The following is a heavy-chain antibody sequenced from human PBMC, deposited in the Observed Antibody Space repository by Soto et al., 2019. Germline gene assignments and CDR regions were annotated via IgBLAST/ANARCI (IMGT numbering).Heavy chain of an antibody. J-gene: IGHJ3*01. CDR1: GFTFRAYG. D-gene: IGHD3-10*01. CDR2: IWFDGSEE. CDR3: TRDRGYPDSFDL. V-gene: IGHV3-33*01. Sequence: GGSLRLSCAASGFTFRAYGMHWVRQAPGKGLEWVAVIWFDGSEEYYADSVKGRFTISRDNAKNKLYLQMNSLRVEDTAVYYCTRDRGYPDSFDLWGQGTMVTVSS.